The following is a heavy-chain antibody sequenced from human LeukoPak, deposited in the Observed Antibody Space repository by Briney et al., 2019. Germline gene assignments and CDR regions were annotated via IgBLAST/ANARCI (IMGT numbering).Heavy chain of an antibody. CDR3: ARVIEYSSSSGNYYGMDV. CDR1: GGTFSSYA. D-gene: IGHD6-6*01. V-gene: IGHV1-69*01. Sequence: SVTVPCKASGGTFSSYAISWVRQAPGQGLEWMGGIIPIFGTANYAQKFQGRVTITADESTSTAYMELSSLRSEDTAVYYCARVIEYSSSSGNYYGMDVWGQGTTVTVSS. J-gene: IGHJ6*02. CDR2: IIPIFGTA.